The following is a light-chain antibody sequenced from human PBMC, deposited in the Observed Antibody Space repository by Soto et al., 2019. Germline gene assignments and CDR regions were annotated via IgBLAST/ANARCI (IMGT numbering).Light chain of an antibody. CDR2: AAS. CDR1: QSISNY. Sequence: DIQMTQSPSSLSASVGDRVTITCRASQSISNYLNWYQQKPGKAPKVLIYAASILQSGVPSRFSGSGSGTDFTLTISSLQPEDFATYYCQQSYSSPPFTFGPGTKVDIK. CDR3: QQSYSSPPFT. J-gene: IGKJ3*01. V-gene: IGKV1-39*01.